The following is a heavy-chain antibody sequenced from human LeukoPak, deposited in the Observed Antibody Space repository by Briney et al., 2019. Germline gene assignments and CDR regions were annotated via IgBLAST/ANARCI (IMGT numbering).Heavy chain of an antibody. V-gene: IGHV3-30*02. Sequence: PGGSLRLSCEASGFTFSRFGMNWVRQAPGKGLEWVAFIQYDESLKCYLGSVKGRFATSRDNSKNTVYLQMNSLRVEDTAVYYCAKDQGFVGSYDAWGQGTLVTVSS. CDR3: AKDQGFVGSYDA. J-gene: IGHJ5*02. D-gene: IGHD3-10*01. CDR1: GFTFSRFG. CDR2: IQYDESLK.